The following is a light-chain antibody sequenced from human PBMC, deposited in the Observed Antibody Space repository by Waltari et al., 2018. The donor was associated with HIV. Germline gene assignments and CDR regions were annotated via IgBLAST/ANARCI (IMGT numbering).Light chain of an antibody. CDR1: SSDIGYYNY. J-gene: IGLJ3*02. Sequence: QFALTQPASVSGSPGQSITISCSGTSSDIGYYNYVSWYQQHPGKAPKLMIYEVSNRPSGISNRFSGSRSGNSASLTISALQADDDADYFCSSVANSVTLSVLFGGGTKLTVL. CDR3: SSVANSVTLSVL. CDR2: EVS. V-gene: IGLV2-14*01.